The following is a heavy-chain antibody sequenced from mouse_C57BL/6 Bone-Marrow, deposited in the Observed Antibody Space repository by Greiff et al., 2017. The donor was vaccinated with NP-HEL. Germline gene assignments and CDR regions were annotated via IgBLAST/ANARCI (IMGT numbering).Heavy chain of an antibody. CDR1: GFTFSDYY. V-gene: IGHV5-12*01. D-gene: IGHD1-1*01. J-gene: IGHJ2*01. CDR2: ISNGGDST. Sequence: EVKVVESGGGLVQPGGSLKLSCAASGFTFSDYYMYWVRQTPEKRLEWVAYISNGGDSTYYPDTVKGRFTISRDNAKNTLYLQMSRLKSEDTAMYYCASSWYGSFDYWGQGTTLTVSS. CDR3: ASSWYGSFDY.